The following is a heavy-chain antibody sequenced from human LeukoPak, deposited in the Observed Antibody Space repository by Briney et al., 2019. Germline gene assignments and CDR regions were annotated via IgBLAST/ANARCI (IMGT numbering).Heavy chain of an antibody. J-gene: IGHJ5*02. Sequence: ASAKVSCKASGHTFTSYGISWVRQAPGQGLEWMGWISAYNGNTNYAQKLQGRVTMTTDTSTSTAYMELRSLRSDDTAVYYCARVGSYEFGELPSDIWFDPWGQGTLVTVSS. V-gene: IGHV1-18*01. CDR2: ISAYNGNT. CDR1: GHTFTSYG. D-gene: IGHD3-10*01. CDR3: ARVGSYEFGELPSDIWFDP.